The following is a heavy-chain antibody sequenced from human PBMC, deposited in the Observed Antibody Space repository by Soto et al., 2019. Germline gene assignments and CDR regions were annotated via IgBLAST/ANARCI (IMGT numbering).Heavy chain of an antibody. V-gene: IGHV3-30-3*01. Sequence: GGSLRLSCAASGFTFSSYAMHWVRQAPGKELEWVAVISYDGSNKYYADSVKGRFTISRDNSKNTLYLQMNSLRAEDTAVYYCARAPLIWGQGTLVTVSS. CDR1: GFTFSSYA. CDR3: ARAPLI. D-gene: IGHD3-16*01. J-gene: IGHJ4*02. CDR2: ISYDGSNK.